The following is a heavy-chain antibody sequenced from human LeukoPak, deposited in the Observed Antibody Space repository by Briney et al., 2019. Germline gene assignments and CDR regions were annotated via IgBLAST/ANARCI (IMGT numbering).Heavy chain of an antibody. V-gene: IGHV3-33*01. J-gene: IGHJ6*02. CDR2: IWYDGSNK. CDR1: GFTFSSYG. CDR3: AREIAMTYYGVDV. Sequence: GRSLRLSCAASGFTFSSYGMHWVRQAPGKGLEWVAVIWYDGSNKYYADSVKGRFTISRDNSKNTLYLQMNSLRAEDTAVYYCAREIAMTYYGVDVWGQGTTVTVSS. D-gene: IGHD2-21*02.